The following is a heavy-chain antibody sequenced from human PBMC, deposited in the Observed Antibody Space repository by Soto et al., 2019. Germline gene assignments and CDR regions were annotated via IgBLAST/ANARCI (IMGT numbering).Heavy chain of an antibody. CDR1: GFTFSSYA. J-gene: IGHJ6*02. CDR2: ISYDGSNK. D-gene: IGHD5-18*01. CDR3: AREEVDTATFYYYYGMDV. Sequence: GGSLRLSCAASGFTFSSYAMHWVSQAPGKGLEWVAVISYDGSNKYYADSVKGRFTISRDNSKNTLYLQMNSLRAEDTAVYYCAREEVDTATFYYYYGMDVWGQGTTVTVSS. V-gene: IGHV3-30-3*01.